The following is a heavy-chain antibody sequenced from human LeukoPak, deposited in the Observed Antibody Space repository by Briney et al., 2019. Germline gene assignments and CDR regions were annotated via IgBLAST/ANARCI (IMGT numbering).Heavy chain of an antibody. J-gene: IGHJ4*02. CDR1: GFTFSSYA. Sequence: GGSLRLSCAASGFTFSSYAMSWVRRAPGKGLEWVSAISGSGGSPYYADSVKGRFTISRDNSKNTLYLQMNSLRAEDTALYYCAKEPYDILTGYYRAYYFDYWGQGALVTVSS. D-gene: IGHD3-9*01. CDR3: AKEPYDILTGYYRAYYFDY. V-gene: IGHV3-23*01. CDR2: ISGSGGSP.